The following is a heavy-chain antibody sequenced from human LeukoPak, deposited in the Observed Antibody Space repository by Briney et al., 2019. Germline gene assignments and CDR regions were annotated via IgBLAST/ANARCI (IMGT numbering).Heavy chain of an antibody. CDR2: IYYSGST. J-gene: IGHJ1*01. CDR1: GGSISSYY. V-gene: IGHV4-59*01. CDR3: ARDDRYSSSSGYFQH. Sequence: KSSETLSLTCTVYGGSISSYYWSWIRQPPGKGLEWIGYIYYSGSTNYNPSLKSRVTISVDTSKNQFSLKLSSVTAADTAVYYCARDDRYSSSSGYFQHWGQGTLVTVSS. D-gene: IGHD6-6*01.